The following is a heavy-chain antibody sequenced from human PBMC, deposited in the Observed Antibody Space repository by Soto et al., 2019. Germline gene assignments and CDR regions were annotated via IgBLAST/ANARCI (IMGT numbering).Heavy chain of an antibody. CDR2: ISVSGNGS. D-gene: IGHD2-15*01. CDR1: GFTFNSYV. Sequence: EVQLLESGGGLVHPGGSLRLSCAASGFTFNSYVMSWVRQTPGKGLEWISAISVSGNGSYYADSVKGRFTISRDNSKSTLFLQMNSLRADDTAVYYCAKLDRGDCSGGDCHFGNFQHWGQGTLVIVSS. V-gene: IGHV3-23*01. CDR3: AKLDRGDCSGGDCHFGNFQH. J-gene: IGHJ1*01.